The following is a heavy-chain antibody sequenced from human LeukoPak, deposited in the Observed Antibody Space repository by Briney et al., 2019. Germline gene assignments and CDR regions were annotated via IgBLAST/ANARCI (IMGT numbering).Heavy chain of an antibody. Sequence: SETLSLTCTVSGGSISSYYWSWIRQPPGKGLEWIGYIYYSGSTNYNPSLKSRVTISVDTSKDQFSLKLSSVTAADTAVYYCARGVRTTSYNWFDPWGQGTLVTVSS. D-gene: IGHD4-11*01. CDR1: GGSISSYY. CDR2: IYYSGST. J-gene: IGHJ5*02. V-gene: IGHV4-59*08. CDR3: ARGVRTTSYNWFDP.